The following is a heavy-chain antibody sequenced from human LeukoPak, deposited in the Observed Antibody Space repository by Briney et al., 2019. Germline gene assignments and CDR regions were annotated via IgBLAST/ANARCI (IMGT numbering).Heavy chain of an antibody. CDR1: GGSISSYY. CDR3: ASANYYDSSGPDPYFDY. V-gene: IGHV4-59*01. Sequence: SETLSLTCTVSGGSISSYYWSWIRQPPGKGLEWIGYIYYSGSTSYKSSLKSRVTISVDTSKNQFSVKLTSVTAADTAVYYCASANYYDSSGPDPYFDYWGQGTLVTVSS. D-gene: IGHD3-22*01. CDR2: IYYSGST. J-gene: IGHJ4*02.